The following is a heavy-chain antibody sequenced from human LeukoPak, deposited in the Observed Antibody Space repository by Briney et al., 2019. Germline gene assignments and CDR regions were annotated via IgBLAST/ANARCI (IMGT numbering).Heavy chain of an antibody. CDR3: ARGIARGDAFDI. V-gene: IGHV1-2*02. D-gene: IGHD6-13*01. J-gene: IGHJ3*02. CDR1: GYTFTGYY. CDR2: INPNSGGT. Sequence: ASVKVSCKASGYTFTGYYMHWVRQAPGQGLEWMGWINPNSGGTNYAQKFQGRVTMTRDTSISIAYMELSRLRSDDTAVYYCARGIARGDAFDIWGQGTMVTVSS.